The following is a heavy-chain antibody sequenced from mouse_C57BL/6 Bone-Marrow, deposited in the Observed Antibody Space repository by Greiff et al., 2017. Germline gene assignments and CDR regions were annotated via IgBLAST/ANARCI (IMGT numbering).Heavy chain of an antibody. J-gene: IGHJ4*01. CDR2: IDPNSGGT. CDR3: ARSERRGYYYAMDY. Sequence: QVQLKQPGAELVKPGASVKLSCKASGYTFTSYWMHWVKQRPGRGLEWIGRIDPNSGGTKYNEKFKSKATLTVDKPSSTAYMQLSSLTSEDSAVYYCARSERRGYYYAMDYWGQGTSVTVSS. CDR1: GYTFTSYW. V-gene: IGHV1-72*01.